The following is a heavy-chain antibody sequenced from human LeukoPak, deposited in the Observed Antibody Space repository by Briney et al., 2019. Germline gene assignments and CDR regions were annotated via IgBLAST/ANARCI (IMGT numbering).Heavy chain of an antibody. V-gene: IGHV1-18*04. J-gene: IGHJ4*02. CDR2: ISTYNDNT. CDR1: GYTFTSYG. Sequence: ASVKVSCKASGYTFTSYGISWVRQAPGQGLEWMAWISTYNDNTNYAQKFQGRVSMTKDTSTSTAYMEMGSLRYDDTAVYYCARADKQQLVSYFDYWGQGALVTVSS. D-gene: IGHD6-13*01. CDR3: ARADKQQLVSYFDY.